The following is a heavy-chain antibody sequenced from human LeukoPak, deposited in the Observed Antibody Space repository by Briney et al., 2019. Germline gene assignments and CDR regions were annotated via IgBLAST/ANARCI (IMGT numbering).Heavy chain of an antibody. D-gene: IGHD2-2*01. CDR2: IYTSGRT. V-gene: IGHV4-4*07. Sequence: SETLSLTCTVCGGSINNYYWSWIRQPAGKGLEWIGRIYTSGRTNYNPSLKSRVTMSVDTSKSQFSLKLNSVTAADTAVYDCARRFSTGPFDYWGQGILVTVSS. CDR1: GGSINNYY. J-gene: IGHJ4*02. CDR3: ARRFSTGPFDY.